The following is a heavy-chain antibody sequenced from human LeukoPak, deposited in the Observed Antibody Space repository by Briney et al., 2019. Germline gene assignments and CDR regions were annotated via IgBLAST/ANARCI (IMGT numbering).Heavy chain of an antibody. CDR3: TKEIRYFDWFQADY. CDR2: IRSKAYGGTA. D-gene: IGHD3-9*01. V-gene: IGHV3-49*03. Sequence: GRSLRLSCTASGFTFGDHSVSWFRQAPGKGLEWVGFIRSKAYGGTAEYAASVKGRFTISRDDSKSVAYLQMDSLKTEDTAVYYCTKEIRYFDWFQADYWGQGTLVTVSS. CDR1: GFTFGDHS. J-gene: IGHJ4*02.